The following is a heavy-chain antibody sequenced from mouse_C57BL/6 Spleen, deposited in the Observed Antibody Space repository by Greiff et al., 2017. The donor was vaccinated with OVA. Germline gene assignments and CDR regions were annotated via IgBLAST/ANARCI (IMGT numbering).Heavy chain of an antibody. CDR3: ARNWDDSFAY. CDR2: IYPSDSET. Sequence: VQLQQPGAELVRPGSSVKLSCKASGYTFTSYWLDWVKQRPGQGLEWIGNIYPSDSETHYNQQFKDKATLTVDKSSSTAYMQLSSLTSEDSAVYDWARNWDDSFAYWGQGTTLTVSS. D-gene: IGHD4-1*01. J-gene: IGHJ2*01. CDR1: GYTFTSYW. V-gene: IGHV1-61*01.